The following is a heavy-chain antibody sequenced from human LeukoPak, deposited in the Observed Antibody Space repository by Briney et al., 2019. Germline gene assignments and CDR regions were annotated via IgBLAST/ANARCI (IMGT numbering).Heavy chain of an antibody. CDR2: ISESGERT. J-gene: IGHJ4*02. CDR3: AKGGYSGSYSD. CDR1: GITFSSYA. V-gene: IGHV3-23*01. Sequence: GGSLRLSCAASGITFSSYATSWVRQAPGKGLEWVSSISESGERTYYAESVKGRFTISRNNSKDMLYLQMNSLRVEDTAVYYCAKGGYSGSYSDWGQGTLVTVSS. D-gene: IGHD1-26*01.